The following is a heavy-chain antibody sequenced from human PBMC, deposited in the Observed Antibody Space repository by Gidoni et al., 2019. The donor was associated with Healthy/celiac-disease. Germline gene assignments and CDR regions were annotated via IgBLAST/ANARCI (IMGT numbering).Heavy chain of an antibody. J-gene: IGHJ4*02. CDR2: IRYDGSNK. CDR3: AKEGYSYGSFDY. V-gene: IGHV3-30*02. CDR1: GFTFSSYG. Sequence: QVQLVESGGGVVHPGGYMRLYCAASGFTFSSYGMHWVRQSPGKGLEWVAFIRYDGSNKYYADSVKGRFTISRDNSKNTLYLQMNSLRAEDTAVYYCAKEGYSYGSFDYWGQGTLVTVSS. D-gene: IGHD5-18*01.